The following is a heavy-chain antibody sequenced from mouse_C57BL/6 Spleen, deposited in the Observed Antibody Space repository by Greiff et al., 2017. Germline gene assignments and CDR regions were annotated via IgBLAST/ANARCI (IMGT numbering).Heavy chain of an antibody. CDR3: ARDYDYDDGGFAY. J-gene: IGHJ3*01. V-gene: IGHV1-47*01. CDR1: GYTFTTYP. CDR2: FHPYNDDT. D-gene: IGHD2-4*01. Sequence: VQLQESGAELVKPGASVKMSCKASGYTFTTYPIEWMKQNHGKSLEWIGNFHPYNDDTKYNEKFKGKATLTVEKSSSTVYLELSRLTSDDSAVYYCARDYDYDDGGFAYWGQGTLVTFSA.